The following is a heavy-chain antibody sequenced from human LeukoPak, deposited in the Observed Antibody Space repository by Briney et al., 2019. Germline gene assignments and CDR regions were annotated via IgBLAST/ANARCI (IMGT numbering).Heavy chain of an antibody. CDR2: VSYDGSNK. CDR1: GFTFSSYG. V-gene: IGHV3-30*18. J-gene: IGHJ3*02. Sequence: SGGSLRLSCAASGFTFSSYGMHWVRQAPGKGLEWVAVVSYDGSNKYYADSVKGRFTISGDNSKNTLYLQMNSLRAEDTAVYYCAKIQVGNDAFDIWGQGTMVTVSS. D-gene: IGHD4-23*01. CDR3: AKIQVGNDAFDI.